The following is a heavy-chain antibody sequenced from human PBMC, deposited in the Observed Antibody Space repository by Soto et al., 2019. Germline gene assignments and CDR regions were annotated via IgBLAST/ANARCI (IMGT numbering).Heavy chain of an antibody. Sequence: EVQLVESGGGLVQPGGSLTLSCAASGFTVDDYAMHWVRQAPGKGLEWVSGISWNSGSIGYADSVKGRFTNSRANAKHSLYPHTNSVRAEDTAFYCCATGSADEHRGSFRHGGQGTLVLVAA. V-gene: IGHV3-9*01. D-gene: IGHD3-10*01. CDR1: GFTVDDYA. CDR2: ISWNSGSI. CDR3: ATGSADEHRGSFRH. J-gene: IGHJ1*01.